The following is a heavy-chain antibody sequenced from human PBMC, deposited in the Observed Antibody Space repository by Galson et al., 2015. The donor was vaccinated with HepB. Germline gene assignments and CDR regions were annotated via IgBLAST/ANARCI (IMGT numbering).Heavy chain of an antibody. Sequence: SVKVSCKASGGTFSSYTISWVRQAPGQGLEWMGRIIPILGIANYARKFQGRVTITADKSTSTAYMELSSLRSEDTAVYYCASSHDDGAYYDFWYWGQGTLVTVSS. CDR3: ASSHDDGAYYDFWY. D-gene: IGHD3-3*01. J-gene: IGHJ4*02. CDR1: GGTFSSYT. CDR2: IIPILGIA. V-gene: IGHV1-69*02.